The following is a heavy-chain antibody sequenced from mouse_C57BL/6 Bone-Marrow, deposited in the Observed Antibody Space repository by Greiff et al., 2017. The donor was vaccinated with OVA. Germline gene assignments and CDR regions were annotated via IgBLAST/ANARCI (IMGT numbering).Heavy chain of an antibody. V-gene: IGHV1-59*01. J-gene: IGHJ2*01. D-gene: IGHD3-2*01. CDR1: GYTFTSYW. CDR2: IDPSDSYT. CDR3: ARDSH. Sequence: VQLQQPGAELVRPGTSVKLSCKASGYTFTSYWMHWVKQRPGQGLEWIGVIDPSDSYTNYNQKFKGKATLTVDTSSSTAYMQLSSLTSEDSAVYYCARDSHWGQGTTLTVSS.